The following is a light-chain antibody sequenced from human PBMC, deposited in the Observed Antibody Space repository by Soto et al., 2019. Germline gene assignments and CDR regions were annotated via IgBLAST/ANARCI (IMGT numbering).Light chain of an antibody. V-gene: IGKV1-39*01. CDR1: QRISSN. Sequence: DIQMTQSPSSLSASIGDRVTITCRASQRISSNLNWYQQKPGKAPELLIYAASSLQSGVPSRFSGSASRTDFTLTISSLQPEDFATYYCQQSYSTPPQLTFGGGTKVEIK. CDR3: QQSYSTPPQLT. J-gene: IGKJ4*01. CDR2: AAS.